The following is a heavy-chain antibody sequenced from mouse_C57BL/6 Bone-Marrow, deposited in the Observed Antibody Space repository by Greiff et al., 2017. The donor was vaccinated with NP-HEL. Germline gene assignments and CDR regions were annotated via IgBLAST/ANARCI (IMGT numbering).Heavy chain of an antibody. V-gene: IGHV1-19*01. Sequence: EVQRVESGPVLVKPGASVKMSCKASGYTFTDYYMNWVKQSHGKSLEWIGVINPYNGGTSYNQKFKGKATLTVDKSSSTAYMELNSLTSEDSAVYYCARREGNYRDAMDYWGQGTSVTVSS. CDR3: ARREGNYRDAMDY. CDR2: INPYNGGT. J-gene: IGHJ4*01. D-gene: IGHD2-1*01. CDR1: GYTFTDYY.